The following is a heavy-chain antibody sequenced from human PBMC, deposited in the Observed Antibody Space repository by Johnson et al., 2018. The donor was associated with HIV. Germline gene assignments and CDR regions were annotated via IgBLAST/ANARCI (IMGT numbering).Heavy chain of an antibody. D-gene: IGHD6-6*01. CDR3: ARDREQLVRYAFDI. J-gene: IGHJ3*02. V-gene: IGHV3-30*04. CDR2: IRYDGKST. CDR1: GFTFSSYA. Sequence: QVQLVESGGGVVQPGRSLRLSCAASGFTFSSYAMHWVRQAPGKGLEWVAFIRYDGKSTYYADSVKGRFTISRDNSKNTLYLQMNSLRPEDTAVYYCARDREQLVRYAFDIWGQGTMVTVSS.